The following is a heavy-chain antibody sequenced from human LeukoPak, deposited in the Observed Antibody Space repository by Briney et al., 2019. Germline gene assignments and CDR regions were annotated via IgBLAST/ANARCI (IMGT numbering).Heavy chain of an antibody. Sequence: GGSVRLSCAVSGFTFSSYEMNWVRQAPGKGLEWVAVIWYDGSNKYYADSVKGRFAISRDNSKNTLYLQMNSLRAEDTAVYYCASEINWGYGAFDVWGQGTMVTVSS. CDR3: ASEINWGYGAFDV. J-gene: IGHJ3*01. CDR2: IWYDGSNK. D-gene: IGHD7-27*01. CDR1: GFTFSSYE. V-gene: IGHV3-33*08.